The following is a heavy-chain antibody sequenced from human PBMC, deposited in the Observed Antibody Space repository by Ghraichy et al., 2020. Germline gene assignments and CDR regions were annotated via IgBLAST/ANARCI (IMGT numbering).Heavy chain of an antibody. CDR3: ARDHLDPIGSYYYDSSGPDDAFDI. Sequence: SVKVSCKASGGTFSSYAISWVRQAPGQGLEWMGGIIPIFGTANYAQKFQGRVTITADESTSTAYMELSSLRSEDTAVYYCARDHLDPIGSYYYDSSGPDDAFDIWGQGTMVTVSS. V-gene: IGHV1-69*13. CDR1: GGTFSSYA. CDR2: IIPIFGTA. J-gene: IGHJ3*02. D-gene: IGHD3-22*01.